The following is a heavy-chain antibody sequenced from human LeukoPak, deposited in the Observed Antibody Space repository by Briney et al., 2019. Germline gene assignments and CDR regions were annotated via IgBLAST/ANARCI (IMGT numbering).Heavy chain of an antibody. D-gene: IGHD6-6*01. CDR3: ARDRSFDSSSDY. CDR1: GFTVSSNY. CDR2: VYPGGST. Sequence: GGSLRLSCAASGFTVSSNYMSWVRQAPGKGLEWISLVYPGGSTYYADSVKGRFTISRDNSKNTLYLQMNSLRAEDTAVYYCARDRSFDSSSDYWGQGTLVTVSS. V-gene: IGHV3-53*01. J-gene: IGHJ4*02.